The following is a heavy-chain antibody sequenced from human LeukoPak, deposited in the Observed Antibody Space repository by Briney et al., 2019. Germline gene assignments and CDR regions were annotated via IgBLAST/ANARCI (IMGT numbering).Heavy chain of an antibody. V-gene: IGHV3-7*01. CDR2: IKQDGSEK. CDR1: GFTFSSYW. Sequence: GGSLGLSCAASGFTFSSYWVSWVRQAPGKGLEWVANIKQDGSEKYYVDSVKGRFTISRDNAKNSLYLQMNSLRAEDTAVYYCARDPGTHYGSSWYYGMDVWGQGTTVTVSS. D-gene: IGHD6-13*01. J-gene: IGHJ6*02. CDR3: ARDPGTHYGSSWYYGMDV.